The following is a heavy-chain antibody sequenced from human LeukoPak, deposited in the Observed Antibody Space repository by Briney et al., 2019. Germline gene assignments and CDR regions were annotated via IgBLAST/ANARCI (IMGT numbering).Heavy chain of an antibody. Sequence: PGGSLRLSCAASGFTVSSNYMSWVRQAPGKGLEWVSVIYSGGSTYYADSVKGRFTISRDNSKNTLYLQMNSLRAEDTAVYYCAKEFYVLYYFDYWGQGTLVSVSS. CDR1: GFTVSSNY. J-gene: IGHJ4*02. CDR2: IYSGGST. V-gene: IGHV3-53*01. D-gene: IGHD2-8*02. CDR3: AKEFYVLYYFDY.